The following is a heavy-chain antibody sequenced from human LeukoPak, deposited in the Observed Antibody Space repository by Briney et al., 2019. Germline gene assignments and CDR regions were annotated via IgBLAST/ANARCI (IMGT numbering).Heavy chain of an antibody. V-gene: IGHV3-23*01. CDR1: GFTFNNYA. CDR3: AKDFVVVPGNVNYFDY. D-gene: IGHD2-21*02. CDR2: ISGSGDNT. Sequence: QPGGSLRLSCAASGFTFNNYAMSWVRQAPGKGLEWVSAISGSGDNTYYADSVKGRFTVSRDNSKNTLYVQMKSLRAEDTAVYYCAKDFVVVPGNVNYFDYWGQGTLVTVSS. J-gene: IGHJ4*02.